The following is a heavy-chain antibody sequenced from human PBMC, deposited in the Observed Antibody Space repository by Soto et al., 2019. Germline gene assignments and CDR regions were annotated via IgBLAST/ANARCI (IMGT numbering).Heavy chain of an antibody. J-gene: IGHJ6*03. V-gene: IGHV5-51*01. CDR1: GHSFTSYW. CDR3: ARIPYYYYYYMDV. CDR2: IYPGDSDT. Sequence: PGESLKISCKGSGHSFTSYWIGWVRQMPGKGLEWMGIIYPGDSDTRYSPSFQGQVTISADKSISTAYLQWSSLKASDTAMYYCARIPYYYYYYMDVWGKGTTVTVAS.